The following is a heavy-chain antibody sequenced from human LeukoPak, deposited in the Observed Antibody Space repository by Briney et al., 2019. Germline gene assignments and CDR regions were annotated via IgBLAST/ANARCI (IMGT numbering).Heavy chain of an antibody. D-gene: IGHD4-17*01. Sequence: GGSLRLSCASSGFAFSSYGMHWVRQAPGKGLEWVAVIWYDGSNEYYADPVKGRFTISRDNSKNTLYLQMNSLRVEDTAVYYCARDATVTTHYYGLDVWGQGTTVTVSS. CDR3: ARDATVTTHYYGLDV. CDR2: IWYDGSNE. CDR1: GFAFSSYG. J-gene: IGHJ6*02. V-gene: IGHV3-33*01.